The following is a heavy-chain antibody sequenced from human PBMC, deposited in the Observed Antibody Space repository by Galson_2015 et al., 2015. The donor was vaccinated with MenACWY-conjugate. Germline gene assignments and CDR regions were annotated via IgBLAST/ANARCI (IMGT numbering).Heavy chain of an antibody. V-gene: IGHV1-2*02. D-gene: IGHD3-22*01. CDR2: INPNSGDT. J-gene: IGHJ4*02. CDR1: GYTFTGFY. CDR3: VTASGYRCSSRCALDI. Sequence: SVKVSCKASGYTFTGFYVHWVRQAPGQGLEWMGWINPNSGDTNYAQKFQGRFTTTRDTSISTAYMDLRRLKSDDTALYYCVTASGYRCSSRCALDIWGQGTLVTVSS.